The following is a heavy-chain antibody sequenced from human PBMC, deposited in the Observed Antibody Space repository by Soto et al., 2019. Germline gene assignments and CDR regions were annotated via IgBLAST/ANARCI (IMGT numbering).Heavy chain of an antibody. Sequence: GGSLRLSCAASGFTFSSYSMNWVRQAPGKGLEWVSSISSSSSYIYYADSVKGRFTISRDNAKNSLYLQMNSLRAEDTAMYYCARDPPAFHSAFDYWGQGTLVTVSS. V-gene: IGHV3-21*01. CDR2: ISSSSSYI. D-gene: IGHD4-4*01. J-gene: IGHJ4*02. CDR3: ARDPPAFHSAFDY. CDR1: GFTFSSYS.